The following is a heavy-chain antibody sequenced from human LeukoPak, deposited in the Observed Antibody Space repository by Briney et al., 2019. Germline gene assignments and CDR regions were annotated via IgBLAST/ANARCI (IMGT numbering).Heavy chain of an antibody. V-gene: IGHV1-69*13. Sequence: EASVKVSCKASGGTFSSYAISWVRQAPGQGLEWMGGIIPIFGTANYAQKFQGRVTITADESTSTAYMELSSLRSEDTAVYYCARGRRYCSSTSCPMDVWGKGTTVTISS. J-gene: IGHJ6*04. D-gene: IGHD2-2*01. CDR1: GGTFSSYA. CDR3: ARGRRYCSSTSCPMDV. CDR2: IIPIFGTA.